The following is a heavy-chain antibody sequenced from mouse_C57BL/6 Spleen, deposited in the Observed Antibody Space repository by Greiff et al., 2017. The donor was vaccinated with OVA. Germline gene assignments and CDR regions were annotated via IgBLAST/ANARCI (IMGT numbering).Heavy chain of an antibody. CDR1: GYTFTSYW. Sequence: QVQLQQPGAELVRPGSSVKLSCKASGYTFTSYWMHWVKQRPIQGLEWIGNIDPSDSETPYNQKFKDKAPLTVAKSSSIAYMQLSSRTSEDSAVYYCARGVTGTDYDYWGQGTTLTVSS. CDR2: IDPSDSET. D-gene: IGHD4-1*01. CDR3: ARGVTGTDYDY. J-gene: IGHJ2*01. V-gene: IGHV1-52*01.